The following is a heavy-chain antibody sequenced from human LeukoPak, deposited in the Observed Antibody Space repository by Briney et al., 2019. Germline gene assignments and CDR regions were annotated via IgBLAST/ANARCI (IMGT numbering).Heavy chain of an antibody. CDR3: ARGSLLWFGEINWLDP. CDR2: TYYRSKWYN. V-gene: IGHV6-1*01. D-gene: IGHD3-10*01. J-gene: IGHJ5*02. CDR1: GDSVSSNSAA. Sequence: SQTLSLTCAISGDSVSSNSAAWNWIRQSPSRGLEWLGRTYYRSKWYNDYAVSVKSRITINPDTSKNQFSLQLNSVTPEDTAVYYCARGSLLWFGEINWLDPWGQGTLVTVSS.